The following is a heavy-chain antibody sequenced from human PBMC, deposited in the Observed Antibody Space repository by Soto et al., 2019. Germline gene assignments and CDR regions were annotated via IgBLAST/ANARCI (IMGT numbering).Heavy chain of an antibody. Sequence: VKVSCKSSEYFFSSYYIHWLRQAPGQGLEWMGWINPNNGGTNSAQKFQVRVTMTSDTSINTAYMEITSLRSDDTALYYCAREVTYGGGSFSLGLWGQGTLVTVSS. J-gene: IGHJ4*02. CDR1: EYFFSSYY. CDR2: INPNNGGT. CDR3: AREVTYGGGSFSLGL. D-gene: IGHD3-10*01. V-gene: IGHV1-2*02.